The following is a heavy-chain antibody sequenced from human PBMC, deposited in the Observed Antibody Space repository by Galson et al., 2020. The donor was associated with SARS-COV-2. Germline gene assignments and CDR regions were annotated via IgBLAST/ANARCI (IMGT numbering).Heavy chain of an antibody. CDR1: GASISSGNYY. J-gene: IGHJ4*02. Sequence: SETLSLTCTVSGASISSGNYYCSWIRQPAGKGLEWLGHIYATGSTSYNPSLRSRLTISMDTSKNQFSLKLSAVTAADTAVYYCARDFGTLTGYRYWGQGSLVTVSS. D-gene: IGHD3-9*01. V-gene: IGHV4-61*09. CDR2: IYATGST. CDR3: ARDFGTLTGYRY.